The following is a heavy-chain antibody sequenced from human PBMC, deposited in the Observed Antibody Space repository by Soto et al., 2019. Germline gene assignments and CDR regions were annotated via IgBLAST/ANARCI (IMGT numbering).Heavy chain of an antibody. J-gene: IGHJ4*02. CDR3: ARGWGRWPHEKPGDY. CDR2: VNPNSGNA. CDR1: GYSFSTYD. V-gene: IGHV1-8*01. D-gene: IGHD3-16*01. Sequence: ASVKVSCKASGYSFSTYDINWVRQATGQGLEWMGWVNPNSGNAGYAQKFQGRITMTASSSIRTAYMELSSLRSEDPAVYYCARGWGRWPHEKPGDYWGQGTLVTVSS.